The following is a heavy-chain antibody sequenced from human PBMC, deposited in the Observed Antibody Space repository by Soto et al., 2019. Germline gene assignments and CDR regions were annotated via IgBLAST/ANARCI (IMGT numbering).Heavy chain of an antibody. V-gene: IGHV3-9*01. CDR1: GFTFSSYA. Sequence: PGGSLRLSCAASGFTFSSYAMHWVRQAPGKGLEWVSGISWNSGSIGYADSVKGRFTISRDNAKNSLYLQMNSLRAEDTALYYCAKTPGSGFDYWGQGTLVTVSS. CDR3: AKTPGSGFDY. D-gene: IGHD6-19*01. CDR2: ISWNSGSI. J-gene: IGHJ4*02.